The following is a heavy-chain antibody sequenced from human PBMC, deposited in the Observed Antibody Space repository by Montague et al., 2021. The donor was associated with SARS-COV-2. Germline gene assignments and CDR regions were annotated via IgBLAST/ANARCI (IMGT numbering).Heavy chain of an antibody. Sequence: SETLSLTCTVSGGSISSYYWSWIRQPPGKGLEWIGYIYYSGSTNCNPSLKSRVTTSVYTSKNQFSLKLSSVTAADTAVYYCARLGLQLLGGHYFDYWGQGTLVTVSS. CDR3: ARLGLQLLGGHYFDY. CDR1: GGSISSYY. D-gene: IGHD5-24*01. V-gene: IGHV4-59*08. CDR2: IYYSGST. J-gene: IGHJ4*02.